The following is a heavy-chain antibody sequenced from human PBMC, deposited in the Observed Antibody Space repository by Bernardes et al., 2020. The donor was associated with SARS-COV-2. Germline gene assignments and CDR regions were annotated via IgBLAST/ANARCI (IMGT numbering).Heavy chain of an antibody. D-gene: IGHD5-12*01. CDR1: GYTFTTYG. CDR3: ARDGPLVATTDPGDY. V-gene: IGHV1-18*01. Sequence: ASVKVSCKASGYTFTTYGFCWVRQAPGQGLEWMGWISAYNGNTNYAQKLQGRVTMTTDTSTNTAYMELRSLRSDDTAVYYCARDGPLVATTDPGDYWGQGTLVTVSS. J-gene: IGHJ4*02. CDR2: ISAYNGNT.